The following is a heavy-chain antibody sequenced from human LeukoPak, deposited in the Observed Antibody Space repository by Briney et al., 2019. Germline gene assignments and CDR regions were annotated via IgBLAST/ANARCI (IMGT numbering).Heavy chain of an antibody. CDR2: ISSSSSYI. CDR1: GFTFSSYS. CDR3: ARDGTYYYDSSGYYPDY. Sequence: PGGSLRLSCAASGFTFSSYSMNWVRQAPGKGLEWVSSISSSSSYIYYADSVKGRFTISRDNAKNSLYLQMNSLRAEDTAVYYCARDGTYYYDSSGYYPDYWGQGTLVTVSS. D-gene: IGHD3-22*01. V-gene: IGHV3-21*01. J-gene: IGHJ4*02.